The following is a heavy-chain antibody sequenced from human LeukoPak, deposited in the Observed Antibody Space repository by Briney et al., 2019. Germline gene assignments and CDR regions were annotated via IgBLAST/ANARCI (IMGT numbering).Heavy chain of an antibody. V-gene: IGHV3-30*18. J-gene: IGHJ4*02. D-gene: IGHD6-13*01. CDR2: ISYDGSNK. CDR3: AKDKNSYSSTWYGGSDY. Sequence: GGSLRLSCAGSEFTFSSYGMHWVRQAPGKGLEWVAVISYDGSNKYYADSVKGRFTISRDNSKNTLYLQMYSLRAEDTAVYYCAKDKNSYSSTWYGGSDYWGQGTLVTVSS. CDR1: EFTFSSYG.